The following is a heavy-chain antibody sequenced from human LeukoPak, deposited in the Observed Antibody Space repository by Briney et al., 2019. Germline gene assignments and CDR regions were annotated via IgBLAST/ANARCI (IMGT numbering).Heavy chain of an antibody. V-gene: IGHV1-2*02. CDR1: GGTFSSYA. CDR2: INPHSGGA. D-gene: IGHD3/OR15-3a*01. Sequence: ASVKVSCKASGGTFSSYAISWVRQAPGQGLEWMGWINPHSGGANFAQKFQGRVTMTGDTSISTAYMELSSLTSDDTAVYYCATARVFFDPFDPWGQGTLVTVSS. J-gene: IGHJ5*02. CDR3: ATARVFFDPFDP.